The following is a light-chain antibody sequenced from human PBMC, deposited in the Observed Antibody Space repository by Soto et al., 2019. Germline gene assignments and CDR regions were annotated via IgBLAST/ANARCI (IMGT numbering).Light chain of an antibody. CDR3: PQGDPFPWT. V-gene: IGKV1-12*02. CDR1: QDISGW. J-gene: IGKJ1*01. CDR2: GAS. Sequence: DIQMTQSPSSMSASVGDRVTITCRASQDISGWLAWYQQKPGTAPKILIYGASNLQSGVPSRFSGSGSGTDFPLTISSLQSEDFATYYCPQGDPFPWTVGQGPKVEIK.